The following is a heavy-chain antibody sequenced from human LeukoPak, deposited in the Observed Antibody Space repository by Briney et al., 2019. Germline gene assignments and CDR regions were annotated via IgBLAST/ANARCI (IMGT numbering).Heavy chain of an antibody. V-gene: IGHV3-66*01. CDR3: ARASLSPYDYVWGSYPNDFDY. Sequence: GGSLRLSCAASGFTFSSNYMSWVRQAPGKGLEWVSVIYSGGSTYYSDSVKGRFTISRDNSKNTLYLQMSSLRAEDTAVYYCARASLSPYDYVWGSYPNDFDYWGQGTLVTVSS. CDR2: IYSGGST. D-gene: IGHD3-16*02. J-gene: IGHJ4*02. CDR1: GFTFSSNY.